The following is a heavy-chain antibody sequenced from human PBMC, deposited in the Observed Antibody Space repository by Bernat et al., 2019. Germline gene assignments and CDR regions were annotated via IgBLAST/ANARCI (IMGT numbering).Heavy chain of an antibody. CDR1: GYTFTNYR. J-gene: IGHJ4*02. CDR3: ARQYYYDSSGNSFDN. Sequence: EVQLVQSGAEVIQPGESLKISCKGSGYTFTNYRIAWVRQMPGKGLEWMGIINPADSETGYSPSFQGQVTISADKSISTAYLQWSSLKASDTAMYDCARQYYYDSSGNSFDNWGQGTQVTVSS. D-gene: IGHD3-22*01. CDR2: INPADSET. V-gene: IGHV5-51*01.